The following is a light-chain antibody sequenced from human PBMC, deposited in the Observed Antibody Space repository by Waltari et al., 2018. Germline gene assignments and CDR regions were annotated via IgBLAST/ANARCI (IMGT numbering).Light chain of an antibody. CDR2: GAA. CDR3: QQYGTPPRT. V-gene: IGKV3-20*01. J-gene: IGKJ1*01. CDR1: PGVRYNF. Sequence: EVVLTQSPGTLSLSPGESATLSCSATPGVRYNFLAWYQQKPGQAPRLLIFGAANRATGIPDRFSGSGSGTDFTLTISRLEPEDFAVYYCQQYGTPPRTFGQGTKVDIK.